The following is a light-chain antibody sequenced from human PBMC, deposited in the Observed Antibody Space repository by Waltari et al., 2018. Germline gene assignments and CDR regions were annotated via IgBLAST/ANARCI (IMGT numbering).Light chain of an antibody. V-gene: IGKV3-15*01. CDR1: QSVSSN. CDR3: QQYNNWPRT. J-gene: IGKJ1*01. Sequence: EIVMTQSPATLSVSPGERATLSCRASQSVSSNLAWYQQKPGQAPRRPIYGASTRATGIPARLSGSGSGTEFTLTISSLQSEDFAVYYCQQYNNWPRTFGQGTKVEIK. CDR2: GAS.